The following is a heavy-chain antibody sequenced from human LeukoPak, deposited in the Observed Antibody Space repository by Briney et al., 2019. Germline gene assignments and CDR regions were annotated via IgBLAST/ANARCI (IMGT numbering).Heavy chain of an antibody. CDR2: INHSGST. J-gene: IGHJ4*02. V-gene: IGHV4-34*01. D-gene: IGHD6-13*01. CDR3: ARDSSPSAAAFDY. Sequence: SETLSLTCAVYGGSFSGYYWSWIRQPPGKGLEWIGEINHSGSTNYNPSLKSRVTISVDTSKNRFSLKLSSVTAADTAVYYCARDSSPSAAAFDYWGQGTLVTVSS. CDR1: GGSFSGYY.